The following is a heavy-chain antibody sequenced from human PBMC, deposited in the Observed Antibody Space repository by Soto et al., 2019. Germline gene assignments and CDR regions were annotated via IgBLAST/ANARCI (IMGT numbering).Heavy chain of an antibody. J-gene: IGHJ5*02. D-gene: IGHD1-7*01. V-gene: IGHV3-11*01. CDR1: GFTFSDYY. Sequence: GGSLRLSCAAPGFTFSDYYMSWIRQAPGKGLEWVSYISSSGSTIYYADSVKGRFTISRDNAKNSLYLQMNSLRAEDTAVYYCARGIREATGATSGVRSWFDPWGQGTLVTVSS. CDR2: ISSSGSTI. CDR3: ARGIREATGATSGVRSWFDP.